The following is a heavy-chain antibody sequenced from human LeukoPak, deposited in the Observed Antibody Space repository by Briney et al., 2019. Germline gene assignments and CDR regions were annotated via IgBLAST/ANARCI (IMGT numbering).Heavy chain of an antibody. J-gene: IGHJ6*02. CDR2: IWYDGSNK. V-gene: IGHV3-33*01. CDR1: GFTFSSYG. D-gene: IGHD3-22*01. Sequence: QPGRSLRLSCAASGFTFSSYGMHWVRQAPGKGLEWVAVIWYDGSNKYYADSVKGRFTISRDNSKNTLYLQMNSLRAEDTAVYYCARVPLDSSGSYGMDVWGQGTTVTVSS. CDR3: ARVPLDSSGSYGMDV.